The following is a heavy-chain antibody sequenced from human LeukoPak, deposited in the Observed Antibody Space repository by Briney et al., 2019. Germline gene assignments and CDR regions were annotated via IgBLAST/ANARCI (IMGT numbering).Heavy chain of an antibody. CDR1: GGSISSYY. V-gene: IGHV4-59*01. Sequence: PSETLSLTCTVSGGSISSYYWSWIRQPPGKGLEWIGYIYYSGSTNYNPSLKSRVTISVDTSKNQFSLKLSSVTAADTAVYYCASISTTTANPSVGYFDYWGQGTLVTVSS. J-gene: IGHJ4*02. CDR2: IYYSGST. CDR3: ASISTTTANPSVGYFDY. D-gene: IGHD4-17*01.